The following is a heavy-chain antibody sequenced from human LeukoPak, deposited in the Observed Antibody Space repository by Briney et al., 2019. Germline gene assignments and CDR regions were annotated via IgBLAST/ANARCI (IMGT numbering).Heavy chain of an antibody. Sequence: KTGGSLRLSCAASGFTFSDYYMSWIRQAPGKGLEWVSYISSSGSTIYYADSVKGRFTISRDNSKNTLYLQMNSLRAEDTAVYYCARDLDYENAFDIWGQGTMVTVSS. J-gene: IGHJ3*02. CDR3: ARDLDYENAFDI. CDR2: ISSSGSTI. CDR1: GFTFSDYY. D-gene: IGHD3-22*01. V-gene: IGHV3-11*01.